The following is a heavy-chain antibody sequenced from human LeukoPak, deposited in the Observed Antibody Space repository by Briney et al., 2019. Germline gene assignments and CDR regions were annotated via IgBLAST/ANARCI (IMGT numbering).Heavy chain of an antibody. CDR2: INPNSGGT. J-gene: IGHJ4*02. Sequence: ASVKVSCKASGYTFTGYYMHWVRQAPGQGLEWMGWINPNSGGTNYAQKFQGRVTMTRDTSISTAYMELSRLRSDYTAVYYCARVPPILGYCSGGSCYPGYWGQGTLVTVSS. V-gene: IGHV1-2*02. CDR1: GYTFTGYY. D-gene: IGHD2-15*01. CDR3: ARVPPILGYCSGGSCYPGY.